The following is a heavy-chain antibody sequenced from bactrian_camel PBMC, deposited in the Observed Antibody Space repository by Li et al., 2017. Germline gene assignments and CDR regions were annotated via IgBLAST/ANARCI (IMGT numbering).Heavy chain of an antibody. V-gene: IGHV3S1*01. J-gene: IGHJ4*01. D-gene: IGHD5*01. CDR3: ATESTWSSYCWGFD. CDR2: IYIGGTGT. Sequence: HVQLVESGGGLVQPGGSLRLSCAASGYTFSSDRVTWFRQVPGKEREGVAGIYIGGTGTSYADSVKGRFTISVDDAGLYLQMNRLLTEDTAMYYCATESTWSSYCWGFDGGPGTQVTVS. CDR1: GYTFSSDR.